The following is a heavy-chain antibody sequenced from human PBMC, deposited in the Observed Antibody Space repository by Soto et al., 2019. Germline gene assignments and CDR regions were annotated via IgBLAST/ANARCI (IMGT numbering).Heavy chain of an antibody. CDR2: ISSSSSYI. CDR3: ARDMYSSSHNWLDP. Sequence: GGSMRLSCASSGVTFSSFIRNLVRQAPGKGLEWVSSISSSSSYIYYADSVKGRFTISRDNAKNSLYLQMNSLRAEDTAVYYCARDMYSSSHNWLDPWGQGTLVTVSS. V-gene: IGHV3-21*01. J-gene: IGHJ5*02. D-gene: IGHD6-13*01. CDR1: GVTFSSFI.